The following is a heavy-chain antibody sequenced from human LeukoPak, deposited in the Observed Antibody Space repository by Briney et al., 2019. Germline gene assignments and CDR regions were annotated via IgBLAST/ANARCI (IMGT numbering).Heavy chain of an antibody. D-gene: IGHD3-22*01. CDR3: AREDRSEGYFRIGYYYYYIDV. Sequence: PGGSLRLSCAASGFTFSSYCMSWVRQAPGKGLEWVANIKPGGSETYYAQYVKGRFTMSRDTATSSLYMEMNSLRAEDTAVYYCAREDRSEGYFRIGYYYYYIDVWGKGATVTVSS. CDR2: IKPGGSET. J-gene: IGHJ6*03. CDR1: GFTFSSYC. V-gene: IGHV3-7*05.